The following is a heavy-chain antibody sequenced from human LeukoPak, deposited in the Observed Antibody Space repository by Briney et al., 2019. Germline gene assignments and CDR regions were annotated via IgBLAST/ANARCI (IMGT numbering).Heavy chain of an antibody. Sequence: GGSLRLSCAASGFTFSSYAMYWVCQAPGKGLEWVAVISYDGSNKYYADSVKGRFTISRDNSKNTLYLQMNSLRAEDTAVYYCARSSGSYPHDAFDIWGQGTMVTVSS. CDR2: ISYDGSNK. D-gene: IGHD1-26*01. CDR1: GFTFSSYA. V-gene: IGHV3-30-3*01. J-gene: IGHJ3*02. CDR3: ARSSGSYPHDAFDI.